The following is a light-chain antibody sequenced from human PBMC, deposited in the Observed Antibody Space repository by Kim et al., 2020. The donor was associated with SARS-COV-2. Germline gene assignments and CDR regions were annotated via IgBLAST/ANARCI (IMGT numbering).Light chain of an antibody. V-gene: IGLV2-14*03. CDR1: SSDVGGYNS. J-gene: IGLJ3*02. CDR3: TSYTSSRTWV. Sequence: QSALTQPASVSGSPGQTITISCTGTSSDVGGYNSVSWYQQYPGRVPTPMIYDVTKQPSGVSHRFSGSKSGNTASLTISGLQTGDEAHYYCTSYTSSRTWVFGGGTQLTVL. CDR2: DVT.